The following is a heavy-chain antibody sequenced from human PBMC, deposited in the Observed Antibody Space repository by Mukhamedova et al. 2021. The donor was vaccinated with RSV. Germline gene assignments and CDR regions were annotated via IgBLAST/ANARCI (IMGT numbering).Heavy chain of an antibody. Sequence: DGSNKYYADSVKGRFTISRDNSKNTLYLQMNSLRAEDTAVYYCAREGWSPAAQDYYYYGMDVWGQGTTVTVSS. V-gene: IGHV3-30*01. CDR3: AREGWSPAAQDYYYYGMDV. CDR2: DGSNK. D-gene: IGHD2-2*01. J-gene: IGHJ6*02.